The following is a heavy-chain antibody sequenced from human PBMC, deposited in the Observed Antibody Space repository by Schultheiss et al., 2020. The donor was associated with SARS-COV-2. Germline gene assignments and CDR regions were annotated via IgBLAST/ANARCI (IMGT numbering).Heavy chain of an antibody. V-gene: IGHV1-69*05. CDR1: GGTFSSYA. D-gene: IGHD6-6*01. J-gene: IGHJ3*02. CDR2: IIPIFGTA. CDR3: ARDRSIAARPTSFDI. Sequence: SVKVSCKASGGTFSSYAISWVRQAPGQGLEWMGGIIPIFGTANYAQKFQGRVTMTTDTSTSTAYMELRSLRSDDTAVYYCARDRSIAARPTSFDIWGQGTMVTVSS.